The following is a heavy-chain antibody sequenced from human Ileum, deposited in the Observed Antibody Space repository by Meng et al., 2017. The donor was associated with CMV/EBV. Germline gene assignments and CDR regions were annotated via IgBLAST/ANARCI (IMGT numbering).Heavy chain of an antibody. V-gene: IGHV4-34*01. CDR1: GGSVSGYY. CDR3: ARVIDPYSSDY. J-gene: IGHJ4*02. D-gene: IGHD6-13*01. Sequence: LTSAVYGGSVSGYYWSWIRQPPGKGLEWIGEINHSGSTNYNPSLKSRVTISVDTSKNQFSLKLSSVTAADTAVYYCARVIDPYSSDYWGQGTLVTVSS. CDR2: INHSGST.